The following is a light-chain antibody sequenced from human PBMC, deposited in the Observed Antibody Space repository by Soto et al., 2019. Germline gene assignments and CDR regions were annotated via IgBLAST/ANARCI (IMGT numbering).Light chain of an antibody. CDR3: ISYTVSRSYV. CDR1: SSDIGTYDH. CDR2: SVS. J-gene: IGLJ1*01. V-gene: IGLV2-14*01. Sequence: QSVLTQPASVSGSPGQSITISCSGTSSDIGTYDHVAWFQQFPGKTPKLVIYSVSDRPSGASYRFSGSKSGNTASLTISGLQADDEADYYCISYTVSRSYVFGTGTKVTV.